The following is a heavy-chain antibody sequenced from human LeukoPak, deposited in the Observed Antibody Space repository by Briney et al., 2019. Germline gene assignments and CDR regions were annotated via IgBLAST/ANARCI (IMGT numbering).Heavy chain of an antibody. CDR2: ISYSGST. CDR1: GFTFSSYA. J-gene: IGHJ4*02. CDR3: ARSGGYSGYDVDY. Sequence: KAGGSLRLSRAASGFTFSSYAMSWIRQPPGKGLEWIGYISYSGSTNYNPSLKSRVTTSIDKSKNQFSLKLSSVTAADTAVYYCARSGGYSGYDVDYWGQGTLVTVSS. D-gene: IGHD5-12*01. V-gene: IGHV4-59*01.